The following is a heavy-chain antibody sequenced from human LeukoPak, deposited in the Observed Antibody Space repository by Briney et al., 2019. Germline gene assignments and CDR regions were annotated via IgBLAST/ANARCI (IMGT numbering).Heavy chain of an antibody. CDR2: INHSGST. CDR1: GGSFSGYY. D-gene: IGHD6-13*01. J-gene: IGHJ6*03. Sequence: SSETLSLTCAVYGGSFSGYYWSWIRQPPGKGLEWIGEINHSGSTNYNPSLKSRVTISVDTSKNQFSLKLSSVTAADTAVYYCARHGSSSWYLGGDYYYYMDVWGKGTTVTISS. V-gene: IGHV4-34*01. CDR3: ARHGSSSWYLGGDYYYYMDV.